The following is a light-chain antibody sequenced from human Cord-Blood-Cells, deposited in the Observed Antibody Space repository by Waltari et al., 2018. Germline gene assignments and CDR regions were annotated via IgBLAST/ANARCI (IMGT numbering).Light chain of an antibody. CDR1: QSVSSY. CDR3: QQRSNWPT. Sequence: EIVLTQSPATLSLSPGERATLSCRASQSVSSYLAWYQQKPGQAPSLLIYDASNRANVIPARFSGSGSGTDFTLTISSLEPEDFALYYCQQRSNWPTFGQGTKVEIK. J-gene: IGKJ1*01. CDR2: DAS. V-gene: IGKV3-11*01.